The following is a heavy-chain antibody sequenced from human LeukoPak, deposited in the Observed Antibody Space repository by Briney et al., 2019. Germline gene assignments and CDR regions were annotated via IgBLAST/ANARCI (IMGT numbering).Heavy chain of an antibody. Sequence: SETLSLTCTVSGGSISSSSYYWGWLRQPPGKGLEWIGSIYYSGSTYYNPSLKSRVTISVDTSENQFSLKLSSVTAADTAVYYCARHPYYDFWSGYRRHAHYFDYWGQGTLVTVSS. CDR2: IYYSGST. CDR1: GGSISSSSYY. CDR3: ARHPYYDFWSGYRRHAHYFDY. D-gene: IGHD3-3*01. V-gene: IGHV4-39*01. J-gene: IGHJ4*02.